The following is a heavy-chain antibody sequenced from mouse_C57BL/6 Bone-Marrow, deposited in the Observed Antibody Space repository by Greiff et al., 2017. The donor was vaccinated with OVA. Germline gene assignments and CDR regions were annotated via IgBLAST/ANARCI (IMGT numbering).Heavy chain of an antibody. V-gene: IGHV1-15*01. CDR1: GYTFTDYE. J-gene: IGHJ4*01. CDR3: TRGYYGYDFHAMDY. CDR2: IDPETGGT. Sequence: QVQLQQSGAELVRPGASVTLSCKASGYTFTDYEMHWVKQTPVHGLEWIGAIDPETGGTAYNQKFKGKAILTADKSSSTAYMELRSLTSEDSAVDYCTRGYYGYDFHAMDYWGQGTSVTVSS. D-gene: IGHD2-2*01.